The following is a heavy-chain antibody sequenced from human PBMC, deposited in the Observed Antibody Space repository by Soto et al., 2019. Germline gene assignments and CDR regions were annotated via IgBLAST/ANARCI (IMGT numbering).Heavy chain of an antibody. Sequence: QVQLQESGPGLVKPSQTLSLTCTVSGGSISSGDYYWSWIRQPPGKGLEWIGYIYYSGSTYYNPSLKRRVTISVDTSKNQFSLKLSSVTAADTAVYYCARFTTGGMVRGQGYGWGQGTLVTVSS. J-gene: IGHJ4*02. CDR2: IYYSGST. CDR1: GGSISSGDYY. V-gene: IGHV4-30-4*01. D-gene: IGHD3-10*01. CDR3: ARFTTGGMVRGQGYG.